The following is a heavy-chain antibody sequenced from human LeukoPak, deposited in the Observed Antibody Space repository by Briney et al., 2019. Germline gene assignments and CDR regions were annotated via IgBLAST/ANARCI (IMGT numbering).Heavy chain of an antibody. CDR2: IYSGRST. D-gene: IGHD2-21*02. V-gene: IGHV3-66*01. CDR1: GFTVSSNY. Sequence: GGSLRLSCAASGFTVSSNYMSWVRQAPGKGLEWVSVIYSGRSTYYADSVKGRFTISRDNSKNTLYLQMNSLRAEDTAVYYCASRIVVVTSDAFDIWGQGTMVTVSS. J-gene: IGHJ3*02. CDR3: ASRIVVVTSDAFDI.